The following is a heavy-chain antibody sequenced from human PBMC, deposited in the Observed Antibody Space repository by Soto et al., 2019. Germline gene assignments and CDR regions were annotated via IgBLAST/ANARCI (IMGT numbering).Heavy chain of an antibody. V-gene: IGHV1-69*13. Sequence: SVKVSCKASGGTFSSYAISWVRQAPGQGLEWMGGIIPIFGTANYAQKFQGRVTITADESTSTAYMELSSLRSEDTAVYYCAKGPSGIVPLGYWGQGTLVTVSS. J-gene: IGHJ4*02. CDR2: IIPIFGTA. D-gene: IGHD1-26*01. CDR1: GGTFSSYA. CDR3: AKGPSGIVPLGY.